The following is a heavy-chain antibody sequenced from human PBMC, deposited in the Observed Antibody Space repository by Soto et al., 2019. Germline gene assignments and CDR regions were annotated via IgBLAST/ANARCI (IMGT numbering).Heavy chain of an antibody. D-gene: IGHD4-4*01. Sequence: QVQLQESGPGLVKPSQTLSLTCTVSGGSISSGDYYWSWIRQPPGKGLEWIGYIYYSGSTYYNPSLKSRVTISVDTSKNQFSLKLSSVTAADTAVYYCARVTTVTTSYYGMDVWGQGTTVTVSS. CDR3: ARVTTVTTSYYGMDV. V-gene: IGHV4-30-4*01. J-gene: IGHJ6*02. CDR2: IYYSGST. CDR1: GGSISSGDYY.